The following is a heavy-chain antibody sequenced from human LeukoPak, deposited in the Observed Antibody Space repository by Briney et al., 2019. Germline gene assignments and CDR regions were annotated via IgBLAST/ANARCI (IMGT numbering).Heavy chain of an antibody. V-gene: IGHV5-51*06. CDR2: IYPGNSDT. Sequence: GESLRISCQGSGYSFSTYWIGWLRQMPGKGLEWLGAIYPGNSDTMYSPSFQGLVTISADKSLSTTYLQWSSLKASDTAMYYCATRNWGSVYWGQGTLVTVSS. CDR1: GYSFSTYW. J-gene: IGHJ4*02. D-gene: IGHD7-27*01. CDR3: ATRNWGSVY.